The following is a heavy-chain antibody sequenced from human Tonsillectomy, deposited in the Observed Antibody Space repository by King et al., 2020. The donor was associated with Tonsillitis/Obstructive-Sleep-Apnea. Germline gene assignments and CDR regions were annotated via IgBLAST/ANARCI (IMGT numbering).Heavy chain of an antibody. Sequence: VQLVESGGDLVKPGGSLRLSCAASGFTFSNVWMSWVRQVPGKGREWVGRIKTKTNGATTDYAAPVKGRFTISRDDSKNTVYLQMNSLKTEDTAVYYCTTDRYCSSTSCPGAFDFWGQGTMVTVSS. CDR3: TTDRYCSSTSCPGAFDF. J-gene: IGHJ3*01. CDR1: GFTFSNVW. D-gene: IGHD2-2*01. CDR2: IKTKTNGATT. V-gene: IGHV3-15*01.